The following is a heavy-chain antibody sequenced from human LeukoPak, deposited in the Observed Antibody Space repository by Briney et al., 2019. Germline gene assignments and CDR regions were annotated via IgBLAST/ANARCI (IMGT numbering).Heavy chain of an antibody. CDR2: ISHDGSNK. V-gene: IGHV3-30*04. CDR1: GFTFSSYA. J-gene: IGHJ4*02. D-gene: IGHD1-26*01. CDR3: ARDVGHSGIVGATVD. Sequence: GGSLTLSCAASGFTFSSYAMHWVRQAPGKGLEWVAVISHDGSNKYYADSVKGRLPISRDNSKNTLYLQMNSLRVEDTAVYYCARDVGHSGIVGATVDRGQGTLVTVSS.